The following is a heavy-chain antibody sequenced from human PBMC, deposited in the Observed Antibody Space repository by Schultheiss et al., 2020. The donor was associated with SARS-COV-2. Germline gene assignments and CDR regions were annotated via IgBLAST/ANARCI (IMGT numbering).Heavy chain of an antibody. CDR3: ARDVGVHPSWFDP. Sequence: GGSLRLSCAASGFTFSNYGMSWVRQAPGKGLEWVALISYDGSDKYYADSVKGRFTISRDNSKNTLYLQMNSLRAEDTAVYYCARDVGVHPSWFDPWGQGTLVTVSS. V-gene: IGHV3-30*03. CDR1: GFTFSNYG. CDR2: ISYDGSDK. D-gene: IGHD3-16*01. J-gene: IGHJ5*02.